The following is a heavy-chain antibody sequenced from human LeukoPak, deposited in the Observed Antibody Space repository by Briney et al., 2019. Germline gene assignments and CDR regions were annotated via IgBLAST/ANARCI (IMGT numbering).Heavy chain of an antibody. J-gene: IGHJ6*03. CDR2: ITSGSSHI. CDR1: GFTFSDYY. D-gene: IGHD1-26*01. Sequence: GGSLRLSCAASGFTFSDYYMSWIGQAPGKGLEWVSYITSGSSHIYYADSVKGRFTISRDNAKSSLYLQMNSLRAEDTAVYYCARDPYSGSYGADYYYYMDVWGKGTTVTISS. CDR3: ARDPYSGSYGADYYYYMDV. V-gene: IGHV3-11*06.